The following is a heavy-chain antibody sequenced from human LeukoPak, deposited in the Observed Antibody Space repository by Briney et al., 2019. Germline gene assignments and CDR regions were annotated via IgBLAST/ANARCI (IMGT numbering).Heavy chain of an antibody. CDR3: ARGYYDPKVYYYYYMDV. V-gene: IGHV3-74*01. Sequence: GGSLRLSCAASEFTFSSYWMHWVRQAPGKGLVWVSRINSDGSSTIYADSVKGRFTIFRDNAKKTLYLQMNSLRGEDTAVYYCARGYYDPKVYYYYYMDVWGKGTTVTVSS. J-gene: IGHJ6*03. D-gene: IGHD3-3*01. CDR1: EFTFSSYW. CDR2: INSDGSST.